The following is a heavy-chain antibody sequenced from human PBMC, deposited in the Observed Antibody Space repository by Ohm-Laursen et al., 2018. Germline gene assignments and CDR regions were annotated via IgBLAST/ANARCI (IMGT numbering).Heavy chain of an antibody. CDR1: GGSISSYY. CDR2: INISGST. V-gene: IGHV4-4*07. Sequence: TLSLTCTVSGGSISSYYWSWIRQPAGKGLEWIGRINISGSTNYNPSLKNRVTMSVDTSKNQFFLNLSSVTAADTAVYYCAGRGYWGQGTLVTVSS. CDR3: AGRGY. D-gene: IGHD1-26*01. J-gene: IGHJ4*02.